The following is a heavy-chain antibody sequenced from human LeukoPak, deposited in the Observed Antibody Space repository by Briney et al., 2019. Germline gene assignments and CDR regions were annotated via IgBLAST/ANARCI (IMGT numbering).Heavy chain of an antibody. Sequence: SETLSLTCTVSGGSISTISYYWGWIRQSPGTGLEWIGSMYYGGDTAYSPSLKSRVTISVDTSKNQFSLRLSSVTAADTAVYFCARGEMATIEDAFDIWGQGTMVTVSS. CDR1: GGSISTISYY. V-gene: IGHV4-39*07. CDR3: ARGEMATIEDAFDI. D-gene: IGHD5-24*01. CDR2: MYYGGDT. J-gene: IGHJ3*02.